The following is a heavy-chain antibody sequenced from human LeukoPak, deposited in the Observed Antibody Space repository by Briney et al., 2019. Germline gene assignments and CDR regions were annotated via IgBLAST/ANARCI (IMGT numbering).Heavy chain of an antibody. V-gene: IGHV1-69*05. D-gene: IGHD3-10*01. J-gene: IGHJ6*03. Sequence: SVKVSCKASGGTFSSYAISWVRQAPGQGLEWLGGIIPIFGTANCAQKFQGRVTITTDESTSTAYMELSSLRSEDTAVYYCARVDYYGSGSYPEWRGYYYYYMDVWGKGTTVTVSS. CDR2: IIPIFGTA. CDR1: GGTFSSYA. CDR3: ARVDYYGSGSYPEWRGYYYYYMDV.